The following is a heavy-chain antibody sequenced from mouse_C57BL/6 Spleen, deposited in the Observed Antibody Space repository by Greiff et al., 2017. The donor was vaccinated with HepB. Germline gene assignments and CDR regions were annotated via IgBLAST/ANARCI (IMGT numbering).Heavy chain of an antibody. J-gene: IGHJ2*01. CDR1: GFTFSSYA. CDR2: ISDGGSYT. D-gene: IGHD3-3*01. V-gene: IGHV5-4*01. Sequence: EVQRVESGGGLVKPGGSLKLSCAASGFTFSSYAMSWVRQTPEKRLEWVATISDGGSYTYYPDNVKGRFTISRDNAKNNLYLQMSHLKSEDTAMYYCARDGWAFDYWGQGTTLTVSS. CDR3: ARDGWAFDY.